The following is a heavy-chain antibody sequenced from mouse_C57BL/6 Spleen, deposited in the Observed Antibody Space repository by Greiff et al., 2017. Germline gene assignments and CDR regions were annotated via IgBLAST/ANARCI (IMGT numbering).Heavy chain of an antibody. D-gene: IGHD2-4*01. CDR1: GYTFTSYW. CDR3: ARGGLREREYYFDY. J-gene: IGHJ2*01. CDR2: INPSDSYT. V-gene: IGHV1-69*01. Sequence: VQLQQPGAELVMPGASVKLSCKASGYTFTSYWMHWVKQRPGQGLEWIGEINPSDSYTNYTQKFKGKSTLTVDKSSSTAYMQLSSLTSEDSAVYYCARGGLREREYYFDYWGQGTTLTVSS.